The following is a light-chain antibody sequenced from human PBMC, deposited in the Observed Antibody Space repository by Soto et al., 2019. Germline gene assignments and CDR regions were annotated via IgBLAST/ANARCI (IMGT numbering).Light chain of an antibody. J-gene: IGLJ3*02. CDR1: SSDVGVHNY. V-gene: IGLV2-8*01. Sequence: QSALTQPPSASGSPGQSVTISCTGTSSDVGVHNYVSWYQQYPGRAPKLMIYEVTKRPSGVPDRFSGSKSGNTASLTVSGLQAEDEADYYCSSYAASNNFYFVFGGGTKLTVL. CDR3: SSYAASNNFYFV. CDR2: EVT.